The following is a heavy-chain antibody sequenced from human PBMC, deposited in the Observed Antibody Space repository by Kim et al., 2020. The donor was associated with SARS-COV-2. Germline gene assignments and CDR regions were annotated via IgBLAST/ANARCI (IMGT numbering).Heavy chain of an antibody. Sequence: GGSLRLSCAASGFTFSNAWMSWVRQAPGKGLEWVGRIKSKTDGGTTDYAAPVKGRFTISRDDSKNTLYLQMNSLKTEDTAVYYCTTADPYYYDSSGYYYWGQGTLVTVSS. CDR3: TTADPYYYDSSGYYY. D-gene: IGHD3-22*01. CDR1: GFTFSNAW. CDR2: IKSKTDGGTT. V-gene: IGHV3-15*01. J-gene: IGHJ4*02.